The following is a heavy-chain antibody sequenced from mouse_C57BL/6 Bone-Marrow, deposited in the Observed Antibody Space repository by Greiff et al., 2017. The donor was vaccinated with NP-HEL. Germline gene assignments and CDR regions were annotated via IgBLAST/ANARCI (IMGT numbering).Heavy chain of an antibody. J-gene: IGHJ1*03. CDR3: ARFTTKGDWYFDV. D-gene: IGHD1-1*01. CDR1: GYAFSSSW. CDR2: IYPGDGDT. Sequence: QVHVKQSGPELVKPGASVKISCKASGYAFSSSWMNWVKQRPGKGLEWIGRIYPGDGDTNYNGKFKGKATLTADKSSSTAYMQLSSLTSEDSAVYFCARFTTKGDWYFDVWGTGTTVTVSS. V-gene: IGHV1-82*01.